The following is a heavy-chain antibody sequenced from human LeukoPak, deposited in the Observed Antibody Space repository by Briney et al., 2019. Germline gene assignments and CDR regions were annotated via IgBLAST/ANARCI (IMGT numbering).Heavy chain of an antibody. CDR2: ISNTGSTI. CDR1: GFTFTDYH. D-gene: IGHD3-22*01. Sequence: PGGSLRLSCAASGFTFTDYHMSWIRQAPGKGLEWVSYISNTGSTIYYVDSVKGRFTISRDNAKNSLYLQMNSLRAEDTALYYCARVGSSAYGDAFDIWGQGTMVTVSS. J-gene: IGHJ3*02. V-gene: IGHV3-11*01. CDR3: ARVGSSAYGDAFDI.